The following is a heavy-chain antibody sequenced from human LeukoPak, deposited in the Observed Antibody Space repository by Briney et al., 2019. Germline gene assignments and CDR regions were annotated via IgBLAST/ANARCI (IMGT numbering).Heavy chain of an antibody. V-gene: IGHV7-4-1*02. Sequence: GASVKVSCKASGYTFTSYGISWVRQAPGQGLEWMGWINTYTGNPTYAQGLTGRFVFSLDTSVSTAYLQISSLKADDTAVYYCAREREGELGESAFDIWGQGTMVTVSS. CDR2: INTYTGNP. D-gene: IGHD1-26*01. J-gene: IGHJ3*02. CDR1: GYTFTSYG. CDR3: AREREGELGESAFDI.